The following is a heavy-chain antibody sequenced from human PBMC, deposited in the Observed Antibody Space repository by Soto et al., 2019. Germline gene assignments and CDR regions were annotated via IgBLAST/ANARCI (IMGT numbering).Heavy chain of an antibody. D-gene: IGHD3-22*01. CDR1: GGTFSSYA. V-gene: IGHV1-69*13. J-gene: IGHJ3*02. CDR2: IIPIFGTA. Sequence: SVKVSCKASGGTFSSYAISWVRQAPGQGLEWMGGIIPIFGTANYAQKFQGRVTITADESTSTAYMELSSLRSEDTAVYYCARSDYYDSSGYYLGPDAFDIWGQGTMVTVSS. CDR3: ARSDYYDSSGYYLGPDAFDI.